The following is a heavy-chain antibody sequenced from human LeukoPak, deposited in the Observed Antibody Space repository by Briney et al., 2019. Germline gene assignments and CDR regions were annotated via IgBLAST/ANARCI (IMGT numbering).Heavy chain of an antibody. J-gene: IGHJ6*02. D-gene: IGHD3-9*01. CDR1: GFTFSSYA. V-gene: IGHV3-30*04. CDR3: ARDSDILTGYYYYYGMDV. CDR2: ISYDGSNK. Sequence: PGGSLRLSCAASGFTFSSYARHWVRQAPGKGLEWVAVISYDGSNKYYADSVKGRFTISRDNSKNTLYLQMNSLRAEDTAVYYCARDSDILTGYYYYYGMDVWGQGTTVTVSS.